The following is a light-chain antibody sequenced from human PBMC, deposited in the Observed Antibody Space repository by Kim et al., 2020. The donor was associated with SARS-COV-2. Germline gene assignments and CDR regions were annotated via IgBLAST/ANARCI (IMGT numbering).Light chain of an antibody. CDR3: QQYGRSPIT. V-gene: IGKV3-20*01. CDR1: QRVISTC. Sequence: AEGESATPSCRASQRVISTCLAWYQRTPGQAPRLRIYGASSSATGAPDRFSGSGSGTDFTLTISRLEPEDFAVYYCQQYGRSPITFGQGTRLEIK. CDR2: GAS. J-gene: IGKJ5*01.